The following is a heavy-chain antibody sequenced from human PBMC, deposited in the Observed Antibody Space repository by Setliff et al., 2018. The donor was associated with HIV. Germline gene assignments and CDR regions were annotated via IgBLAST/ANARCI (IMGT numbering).Heavy chain of an antibody. CDR1: GYTFTTYG. J-gene: IGHJ4*02. D-gene: IGHD2-15*01. CDR3: ARSTRGGLVVYGSSRNAYYFDY. Sequence: GASVKVSCKPSGYTFTTYGLSWVRQATGQGLEWMGWMNPNSGNTGYAQKFQGRVTITTDESTSTAYMELSSLRSEDTAVYYCARSTRGGLVVYGSSRNAYYFDYWGQGTLVTVSS. CDR2: MNPNSGNT. V-gene: IGHV1-8*03.